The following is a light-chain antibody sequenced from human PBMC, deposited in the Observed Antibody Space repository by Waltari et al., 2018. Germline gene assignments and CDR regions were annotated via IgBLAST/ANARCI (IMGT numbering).Light chain of an antibody. CDR1: QSVLYNSTNQNY. Sequence: DIVMTQSPDSLSGSLGERATINCKSGQSVLYNSTNQNYLAWYNQKPGQPPKLLISWASTRESGVPDRFSGSGSGTDFTLTISSLQAEDVAVYYCQQYYSARTFGQGTKVEIK. CDR2: WAS. V-gene: IGKV4-1*01. J-gene: IGKJ1*01. CDR3: QQYYSART.